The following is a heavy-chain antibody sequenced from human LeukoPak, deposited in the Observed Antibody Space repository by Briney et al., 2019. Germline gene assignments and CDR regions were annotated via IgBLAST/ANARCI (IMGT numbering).Heavy chain of an antibody. D-gene: IGHD3-10*01. CDR3: ASGSGSYYNAASL. J-gene: IGHJ4*02. V-gene: IGHV1-2*02. CDR1: GYTFTGYY. CDR2: INPNSGGT. Sequence: GASVTVSCKASGYTFTGYYMHWVRQAPGQGLEWMGWINPNSGGTNYAQKFQGRVTMTRDTSISTAYMELSRLRSDDTAVYYCASGSGSYYNAASLWGQGTLVTVSS.